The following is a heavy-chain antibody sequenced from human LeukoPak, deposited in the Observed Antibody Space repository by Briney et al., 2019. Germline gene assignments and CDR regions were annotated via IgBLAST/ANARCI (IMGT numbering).Heavy chain of an antibody. CDR2: ISSTSDI. CDR3: ARGEQLGHLEYFQH. J-gene: IGHJ1*01. Sequence: GGSLRLSCAASGFTFSSYSMNWVRQAPGKGLEWVSSISSTSDIYCADSVKGRFNISRDNAKNSLYLQMNSLRTGDTAVYYCARGEQLGHLEYFQHWGQGTLVTVSS. CDR1: GFTFSSYS. V-gene: IGHV3-21*01. D-gene: IGHD6-13*01.